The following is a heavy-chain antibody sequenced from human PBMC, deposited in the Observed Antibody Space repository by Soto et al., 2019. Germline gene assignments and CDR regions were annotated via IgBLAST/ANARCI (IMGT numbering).Heavy chain of an antibody. J-gene: IGHJ4*02. Sequence: GGSLRLSCAASGFTFSSYSMNWVRQAPGKGLEWVSSISSSSSYIYYADSVKGRFTISRDNAKNSLYLQMNSLRAEDTAVYYCARDFLELRFSARGVADYWGQGTLVTVSS. V-gene: IGHV3-21*01. CDR1: GFTFSSYS. CDR2: ISSSSSYI. CDR3: ARDFLELRFSARGVADY. D-gene: IGHD1-7*01.